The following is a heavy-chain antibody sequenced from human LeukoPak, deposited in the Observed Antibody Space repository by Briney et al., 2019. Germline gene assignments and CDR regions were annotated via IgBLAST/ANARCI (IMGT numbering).Heavy chain of an antibody. Sequence: SETLSLTCTVSGGSISSSSYCWGWIRQPPGKGLEWIGSIYYSGSTYYNPSLKSRVTISVDTSKNQFSLKLSSVTAADTAVYYCARHPPSGSYYYFDYWGQGTLVTVSS. D-gene: IGHD1-26*01. J-gene: IGHJ4*02. CDR1: GGSISSSSYC. CDR3: ARHPPSGSYYYFDY. CDR2: IYYSGST. V-gene: IGHV4-39*01.